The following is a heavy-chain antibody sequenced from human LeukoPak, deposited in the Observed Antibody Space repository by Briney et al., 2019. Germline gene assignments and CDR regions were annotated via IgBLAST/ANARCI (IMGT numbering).Heavy chain of an antibody. V-gene: IGHV3-48*02. Sequence: GGSLRLSCAASGFTVSNYNMNWVRQAPGKGPEWVSSITTSGRTTYYADSVRGRFTISKDSAENSLYLQMNSLRDEDTAVYYCARDPTLSYWGQGTWVTVSS. CDR3: ARDPTLSY. J-gene: IGHJ4*02. CDR2: ITTSGRTT. CDR1: GFTVSNYN.